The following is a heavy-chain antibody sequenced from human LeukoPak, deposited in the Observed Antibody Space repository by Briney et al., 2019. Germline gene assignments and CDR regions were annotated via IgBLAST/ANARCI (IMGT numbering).Heavy chain of an antibody. J-gene: IGHJ4*02. CDR2: INPNSGGT. Sequence: ASVKVSCKASGYTFTGYYMHWVRQAPGQGLEWMERINPNSGGTSYAQQFQGRVTMTRDTCISTAYMELSSLRSDDTAVYYCARVSVAGTPDRDYFDYWGQGTLVTVAS. CDR3: ARVSVAGTPDRDYFDY. D-gene: IGHD6-19*01. V-gene: IGHV1-2*06. CDR1: GYTFTGYY.